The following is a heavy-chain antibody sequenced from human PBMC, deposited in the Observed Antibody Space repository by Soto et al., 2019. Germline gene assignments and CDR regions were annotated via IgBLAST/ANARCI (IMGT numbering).Heavy chain of an antibody. Sequence: ASVRVSCKASGYTFTSYGIHWVRQAPGQRLEWMGWINAANGDTKYSPKFQGRVTITRDTSASTAYMELSSLRSEDTAVYYCVRRHVSATGIDWFDPWGQGTLVTVSS. D-gene: IGHD6-13*01. J-gene: IGHJ5*02. CDR2: INAANGDT. V-gene: IGHV1-3*01. CDR1: GYTFTSYG. CDR3: VRRHVSATGIDWFDP.